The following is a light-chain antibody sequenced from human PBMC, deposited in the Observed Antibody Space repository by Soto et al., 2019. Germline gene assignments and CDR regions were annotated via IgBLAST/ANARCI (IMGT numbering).Light chain of an antibody. J-gene: IGKJ1*01. CDR3: QQYGSSPRT. CDR2: GAS. CDR1: QSVSSN. V-gene: IGKV3-15*01. Sequence: EIVMTQSPATLSVSPVERATLSCMASQSVSSNLAWYQQKPGQAPRLLIYGASTRATGIPARFSGSGSGTEFTLTISRLEPEDFAVYYCQQYGSSPRTLGQGTKVDIK.